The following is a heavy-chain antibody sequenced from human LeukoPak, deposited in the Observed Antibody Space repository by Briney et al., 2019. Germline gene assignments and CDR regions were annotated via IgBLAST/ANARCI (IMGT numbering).Heavy chain of an antibody. CDR1: GGSISSSSYY. CDR2: IYYSGST. D-gene: IGHD2-8*01. Sequence: SETLSLTCTVSGGSISSSSYYWGWIRQPPGKGLEWIGSIYYSGSTYYNPSLKSRVTISVDTSKNQFSLKLSSVTAADTAVYYCARVNGGPPLWNLDLWGRGTLVTVSS. V-gene: IGHV4-39*01. J-gene: IGHJ2*01. CDR3: ARVNGGPPLWNLDL.